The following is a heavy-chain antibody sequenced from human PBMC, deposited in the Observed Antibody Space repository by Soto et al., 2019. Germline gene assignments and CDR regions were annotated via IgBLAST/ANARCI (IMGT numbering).Heavy chain of an antibody. CDR1: GYTFTNYG. D-gene: IGHD6-6*01. V-gene: IGHV1-18*01. J-gene: IGHJ6*03. CDR2: ISAYNGDT. Sequence: QVPLLQSGAEVKKPGASVKVSCKASGYTFTNYGITWVRQAPGQGLEWMGRISAYNGDTHYTQRLQGRVTPTTDTSTSTAYMALSGVRSDDTAVYYCARVRQLGGYFYYYMDVWGKGTTVTVSS. CDR3: ARVRQLGGYFYYYMDV.